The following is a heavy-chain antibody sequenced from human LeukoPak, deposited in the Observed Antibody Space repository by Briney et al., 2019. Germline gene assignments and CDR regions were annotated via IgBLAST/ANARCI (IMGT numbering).Heavy chain of an antibody. V-gene: IGHV3-33*01. J-gene: IGHJ6*03. Sequence: GRSLGLSCAASGFTFSSYGMHWVRQAPGKGLEWVAVIWYDGSNKYYADSVKGRFTISRDNSKNTLYLQMNSLRAEDTAVYYCARDPGEYCSSTSCPPGYYMDVWGKGTTVTVSS. CDR2: IWYDGSNK. CDR1: GFTFSSYG. CDR3: ARDPGEYCSSTSCPPGYYMDV. D-gene: IGHD2-2*01.